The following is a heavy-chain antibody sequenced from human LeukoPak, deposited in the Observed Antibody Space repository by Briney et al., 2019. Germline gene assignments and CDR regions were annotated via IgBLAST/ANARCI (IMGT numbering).Heavy chain of an antibody. CDR2: INHSGST. D-gene: IGHD3-9*01. CDR1: GGSFSGYY. V-gene: IGHV4-34*01. J-gene: IGHJ4*02. CDR3: ACWDRYGQPGY. Sequence: KPSETLSLTCAVYGGSFSGYYWSWLRQPPGKGLEWIGEINHSGSTNYNQSLKSRVTISVDTSKDQYSLELSSVTAADTAVYYCACWDRYGQPGYWGQGTLVTVSS.